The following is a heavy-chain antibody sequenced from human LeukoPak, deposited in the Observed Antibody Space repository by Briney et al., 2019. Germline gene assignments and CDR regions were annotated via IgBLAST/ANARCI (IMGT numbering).Heavy chain of an antibody. V-gene: IGHV3-7*01. Sequence: PGGALRLSCVVSGLTFRSYSMTWVPQAPGKGLHWVANIKKDGSETKYVESVKGRFTISRDNAKNSLYLQMNSLRAEDTAVYYCGRHRSGSGTYFIDYWGQGTLVSVSS. CDR3: GRHRSGSGTYFIDY. J-gene: IGHJ4*02. CDR1: GLTFRSYS. D-gene: IGHD3-10*01. CDR2: IKKDGSET.